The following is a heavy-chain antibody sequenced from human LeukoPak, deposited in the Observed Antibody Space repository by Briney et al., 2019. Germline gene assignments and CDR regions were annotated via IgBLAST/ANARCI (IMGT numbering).Heavy chain of an antibody. CDR1: GYTFTIYG. D-gene: IGHD6-19*01. V-gene: IGHV1-18*01. CDR3: ARARGIAVAATGHYYSMDV. J-gene: IGHJ6*02. Sequence: ASVTVSCKASGYTFTIYGISWARQAPGQGLEWMGWISAYNGNTNYAQKLQGWVTMTRDTSISTAYMELSRLRSDDTAVYYCARARGIAVAATGHYYSMDVWGQGTTVTVSS. CDR2: ISAYNGNT.